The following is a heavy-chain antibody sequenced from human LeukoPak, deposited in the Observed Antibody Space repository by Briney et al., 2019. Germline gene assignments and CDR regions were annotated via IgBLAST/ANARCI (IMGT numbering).Heavy chain of an antibody. J-gene: IGHJ4*02. D-gene: IGHD6-19*01. CDR2: MNPNSGKT. V-gene: IGHV1-8*01. CDR1: GYTFTSYD. Sequence: ASVKVSCKASGYTFTSYDINWVRQATGQGLEWMGWMNPNSGKTGYVQKLQGRVTMTRDTSISTAYMELSSLTSEDTAIYYCARDRVGVGSSGWENWGQGTLVTVSS. CDR3: ARDRVGVGSSGWEN.